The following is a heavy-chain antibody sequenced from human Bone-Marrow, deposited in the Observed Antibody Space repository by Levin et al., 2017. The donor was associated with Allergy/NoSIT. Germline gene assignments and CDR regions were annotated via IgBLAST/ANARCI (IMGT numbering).Heavy chain of an antibody. CDR2: IYPGDSDA. CDR3: ARRESGVWFYDS. J-gene: IGHJ4*02. V-gene: IGHV5-51*01. CDR1: GYSFSIYY. Sequence: GESLKISCKASGYSFSIYYIAWVRQMPGKGLEWMGIIYPGDSDARYSPSFEGQVTISADKSISAAFLEWNSLKASDTAIYYCARRESGVWFYDSWGQGTLVTVSS. D-gene: IGHD6-19*01.